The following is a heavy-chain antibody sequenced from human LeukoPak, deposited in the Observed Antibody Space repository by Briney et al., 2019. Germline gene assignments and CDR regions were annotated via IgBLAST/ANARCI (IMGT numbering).Heavy chain of an antibody. Sequence: GTSLRLSCAVSGFTFSRYAMHWVRQAPGKGLEWVAVMSYDGSKKADSVKGRFTISRDNSKNTLYLQMTSLRAEDTAVYYCARDSSDYWGQGTLVTVSS. CDR3: ARDSSDY. J-gene: IGHJ4*02. CDR1: GFTFSRYA. V-gene: IGHV3-30-3*01. CDR2: MSYDGSKK.